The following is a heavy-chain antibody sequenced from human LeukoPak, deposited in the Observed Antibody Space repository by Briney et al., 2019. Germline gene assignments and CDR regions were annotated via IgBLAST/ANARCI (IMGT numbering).Heavy chain of an antibody. J-gene: IGHJ4*02. V-gene: IGHV4-4*07. CDR2: VYAGGNS. CDR3: ARDSRYHDFWSGYIDY. Sequence: SGTLSLTCSVSGGSVSFYYWTWIRQSAGKGLEWIGRVYAGGNSNYNPSLKSRTTLSIDTSKNEFSLMLTSVTAADTAIYYCARDSRYHDFWSGYIDYWGQGILVTVSS. D-gene: IGHD3-3*01. CDR1: GGSVSFYY.